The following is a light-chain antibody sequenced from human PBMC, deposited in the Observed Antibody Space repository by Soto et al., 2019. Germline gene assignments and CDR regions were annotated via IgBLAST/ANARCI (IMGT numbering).Light chain of an antibody. J-gene: IGKJ3*01. Sequence: EIVLTQSPGTLSLSPGERATLSCRASQSVSVNSLAWYQQKGGQAARLLIYAASTRATGVPDRFSGTGSGTDFALTISRLETDDSAVYYCQQYGGSPFTFGPGTKVDIK. CDR3: QQYGGSPFT. V-gene: IGKV3-20*01. CDR1: QSVSVNS. CDR2: AAS.